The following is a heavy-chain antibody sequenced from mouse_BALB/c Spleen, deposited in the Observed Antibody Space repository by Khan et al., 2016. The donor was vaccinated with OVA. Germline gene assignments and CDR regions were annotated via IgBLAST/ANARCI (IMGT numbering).Heavy chain of an antibody. Sequence: EVQLQESGPGLVKPSQSLSLTCTVTGYSITSDYAWNWIRQFPGNKLEWMGYISYSGDTAYNPSLKRRISITRDTSKNQFFLQLNSVATEDTTTYYWASMILYYTGSNFAAYYFDYWGQGTTLTVSS. D-gene: IGHD2-5*01. J-gene: IGHJ2*01. CDR3: ASMILYYTGSNFAAYYFDY. V-gene: IGHV3-2*02. CDR2: ISYSGDT. CDR1: GYSITSDYA.